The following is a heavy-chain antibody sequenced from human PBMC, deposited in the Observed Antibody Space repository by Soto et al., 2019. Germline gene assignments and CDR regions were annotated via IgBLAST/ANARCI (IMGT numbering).Heavy chain of an antibody. J-gene: IGHJ3*02. V-gene: IGHV4-34*01. Sequence: QVQLHQWGAGLLKPSETLSLTCTVYGGSVSGYYWSLIRQPPGKGLEGIGEISHSGNTNYNPSLKSRVTISVDTSKNQFSLRLSSVTAADTAVYYCAREATATTSFDIWGQGTMVTVSS. CDR1: GGSVSGYY. CDR3: AREATATTSFDI. CDR2: ISHSGNT. D-gene: IGHD1-7*01.